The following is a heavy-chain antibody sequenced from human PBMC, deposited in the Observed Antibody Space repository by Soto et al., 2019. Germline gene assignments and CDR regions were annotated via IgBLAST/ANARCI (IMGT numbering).Heavy chain of an antibody. J-gene: IGHJ6*02. CDR3: AASCVACGGFNYYGMDV. D-gene: IGHD5-12*01. V-gene: IGHV4-31*03. Sequence: QVQLQESGPGLVKPSQTLSLTCTVSGGSISSGGYYWSWIRQHPGKGLEWIGYIYYSGSTYYNPXLKSRVTISVAXSXNXXSLKLSSVTAADTAVYYCAASCVACGGFNYYGMDVWGQGTTVTVSS. CDR1: GGSISSGGYY. CDR2: IYYSGST.